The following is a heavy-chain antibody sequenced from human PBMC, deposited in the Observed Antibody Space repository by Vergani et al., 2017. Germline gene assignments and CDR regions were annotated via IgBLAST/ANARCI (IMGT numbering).Heavy chain of an antibody. V-gene: IGHV4-34*01. J-gene: IGHJ6*03. CDR2: INHSGST. CDR1: GGSCSGYY. Sequence: QVQLQQWGAGLLKPSETLSLTCAVYGGSCSGYYWSWIRQPPGKGLEWIGEINHSGSTNYNPSLKSRVTISVDTSKNQFSLKLSSVTAADTAVYYCARANRNRRGTYYYYYMDVWGKXP. D-gene: IGHD2/OR15-2a*01. CDR3: ARANRNRRGTYYYYYMDV.